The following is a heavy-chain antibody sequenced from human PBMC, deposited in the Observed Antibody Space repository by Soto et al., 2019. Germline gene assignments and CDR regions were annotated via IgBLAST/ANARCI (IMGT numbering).Heavy chain of an antibody. CDR3: ARVGYYGSGSYSFDY. CDR1: GGSISSYY. V-gene: IGHV4-59*08. D-gene: IGHD3-10*01. CDR2: IYYSGST. J-gene: IGHJ4*02. Sequence: SETLSLTCTVSGGSISSYYWSWIRQPPGKGLEWIGYIYYSGSTNFNPSLKSRVTISVDTSKNQFSLKLNSVTAADTAVYYCARVGYYGSGSYSFDYWGQGTLVTVSS.